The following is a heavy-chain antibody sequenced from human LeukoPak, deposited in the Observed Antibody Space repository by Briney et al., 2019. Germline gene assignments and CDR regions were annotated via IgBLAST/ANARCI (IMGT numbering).Heavy chain of an antibody. D-gene: IGHD6-19*01. CDR1: GFIFSNYG. CDR3: AKGWQWLVHGAFDF. CDR2: ISYDGGDK. V-gene: IGHV3-30*18. J-gene: IGHJ3*01. Sequence: GGSLRLSCTASGFIFSNYGMHWVRQAPGKGLEWVAVISYDGGDKYYGDSVKGRFTVSRDNSKNTLYLQMNSLRTEDTAVYYCAKGWQWLVHGAFDFWGQGTMVTVSS.